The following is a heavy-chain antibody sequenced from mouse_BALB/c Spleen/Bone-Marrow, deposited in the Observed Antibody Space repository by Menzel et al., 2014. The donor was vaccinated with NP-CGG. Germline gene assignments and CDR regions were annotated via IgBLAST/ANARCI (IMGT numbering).Heavy chain of an antibody. CDR3: ARKGAMITHYYAMDY. D-gene: IGHD2-4*01. Sequence: EVKLVESGGGLVQPGGSRKLSCAASGFTFSSFGMHWVRQAPEKGLGWVAYISNGSSTIYYADTVKGRFTISRDNPKNTLFLQMTSLRSEDTAMYYCARKGAMITHYYAMDYWGQGTSVTVSS. V-gene: IGHV5-17*02. CDR2: ISNGSSTI. J-gene: IGHJ4*01. CDR1: GFTFSSFG.